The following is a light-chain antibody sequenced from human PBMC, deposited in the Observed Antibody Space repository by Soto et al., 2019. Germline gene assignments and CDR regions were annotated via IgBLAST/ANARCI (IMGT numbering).Light chain of an antibody. CDR2: SNN. V-gene: IGLV2-8*01. Sequence: QSALTQPPSASGSPGQSVTISCTGTSSDVGGYKFVSWYQQHPGKAPKLLIYSNNQRPSGVPDRFSGSKSGTSASLAISGLQSEDEADYCCAAWDGSLNGYVFGTGTKLTVL. CDR1: SSDVGGYKF. CDR3: AAWDGSLNGYV. J-gene: IGLJ1*01.